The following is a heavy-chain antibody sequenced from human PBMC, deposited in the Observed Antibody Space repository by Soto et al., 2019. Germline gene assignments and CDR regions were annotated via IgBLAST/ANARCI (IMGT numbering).Heavy chain of an antibody. CDR2: ISSSGGST. D-gene: IGHD4-4*01. CDR1: GFTFSSYA. J-gene: IGHJ4*02. CDR3: AKDRTTVINYFDY. Sequence: PGGSLRLSCAASGFTFSSYAMSWVRQAPGKGLEWVSAISSSGGSTYYADSVKGRFTISRDNSKNTLYLQMNSLRAGDTAVYCCAKDRTTVINYFDYWGQGTLVTVSS. V-gene: IGHV3-23*01.